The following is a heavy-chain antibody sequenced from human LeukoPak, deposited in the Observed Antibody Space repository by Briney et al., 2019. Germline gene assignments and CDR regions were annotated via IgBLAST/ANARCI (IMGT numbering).Heavy chain of an antibody. CDR2: ISSSSSYR. CDR1: GITFSSYS. Sequence: GGSLRLSCAASGITFSSYSMNWVRQAPGKGLEWVSSISSSSSYRHYADSVKGRFTISRDNAKNSLYLQMNSLRAEDTAVYYCARERDCSSTSCYTEEGGYYFDYWGQGTLVTVSS. D-gene: IGHD2-2*02. J-gene: IGHJ4*02. V-gene: IGHV3-21*01. CDR3: ARERDCSSTSCYTEEGGYYFDY.